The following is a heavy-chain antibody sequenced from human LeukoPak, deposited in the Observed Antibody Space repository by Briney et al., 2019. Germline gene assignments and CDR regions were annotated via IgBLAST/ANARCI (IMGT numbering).Heavy chain of an antibody. CDR3: ARTCYYDSIGSNTDY. Sequence: GGSLRLSCAASGFTFSSYSMNWVRQAPGKGLEWVSSISSSSSHIYYADSVKGRFTISRDNAKNSLYLQMNSLRAEDTAVYYCARTCYYDSIGSNTDYWGQGTLVTVSS. CDR2: ISSSSSHI. V-gene: IGHV3-21*01. D-gene: IGHD3-22*01. CDR1: GFTFSSYS. J-gene: IGHJ4*02.